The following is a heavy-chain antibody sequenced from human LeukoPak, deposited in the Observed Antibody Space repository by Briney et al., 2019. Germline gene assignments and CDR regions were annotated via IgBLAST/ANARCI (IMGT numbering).Heavy chain of an antibody. CDR3: AREGSGLLDY. J-gene: IGHJ4*02. CDR2: IYHSGST. Sequence: PGGSLRLSCAASRFTVSSNYMSWVRQPPGKGLEWIGGIYHSGSTNYNPSLKSRVTISVDKSKNQFSLKLSSVTAADTAVYYCAREGSGLLDYWGQGTLVTVSS. CDR1: RFTVSSNY. V-gene: IGHV4-4*02. D-gene: IGHD3-10*01.